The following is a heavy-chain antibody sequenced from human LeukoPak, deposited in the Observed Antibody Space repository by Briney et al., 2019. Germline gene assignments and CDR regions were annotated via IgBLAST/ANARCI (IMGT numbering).Heavy chain of an antibody. D-gene: IGHD1-1*01. J-gene: IGHJ4*02. CDR2: IKQDESEK. CDR1: GFTLSSYW. CDR3: ARDKIEGPTKLDY. V-gene: IGHV3-7*01. Sequence: GGALRLSCAASGFTLSSYWMSWVRQAPGKGLEWVANIKQDESEKYYVDSLKGRFTISRDNAKNSLYLQMNSLRAEDTAVYYCARDKIEGPTKLDYWGQGTLVTVSS.